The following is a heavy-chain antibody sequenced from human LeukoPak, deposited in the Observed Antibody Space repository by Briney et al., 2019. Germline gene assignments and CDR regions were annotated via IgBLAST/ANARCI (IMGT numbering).Heavy chain of an antibody. V-gene: IGHV4-61*02. CDR1: GASVSSAYYY. CDR2: LCTSGST. D-gene: IGHD2-15*01. J-gene: IGHJ4*02. Sequence: PSQTLSLTCTVSGASVSSAYYYWSWIRQPAGKGLEWIGRLCTSGSTNYTPSLKSRVTISVDTSKNQLSLKLSSVTAADTAVYYCARALCSGGSCYRRWGQGTLVTVSS. CDR3: ARALCSGGSCYRR.